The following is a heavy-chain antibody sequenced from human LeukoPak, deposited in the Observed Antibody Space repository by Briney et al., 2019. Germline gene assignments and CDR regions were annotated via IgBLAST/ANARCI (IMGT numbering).Heavy chain of an antibody. Sequence: SETLSLTCTVSGGSISSYYWSWIRQPPGKGLEWIGYIYYSGSTNYNPSLKSRVTISVDTSKNQFSLKLSSVTAADTAVYYCARLQAIVVVTEGAFDIWGQGTMVTVSS. D-gene: IGHD2-21*02. CDR3: ARLQAIVVVTEGAFDI. CDR2: IYYSGST. CDR1: GGSISSYY. J-gene: IGHJ3*02. V-gene: IGHV4-59*08.